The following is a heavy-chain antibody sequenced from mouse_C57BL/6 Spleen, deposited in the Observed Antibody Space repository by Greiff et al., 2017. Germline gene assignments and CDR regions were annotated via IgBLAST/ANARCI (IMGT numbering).Heavy chain of an antibody. Sequence: VQLQQSGAELMKPGASVKLSCKATGYTFTGYWIGWVKQRTEHGLEWIGEILPGSGSTNYNEKFKGKATLTADTSSNTAYMQLSSLTTEDSAIYAYEKQIRQRSYYAMDYWGQGTSVTVSS. CDR2: ILPGSGST. D-gene: IGHD3-2*02. CDR3: EKQIRQRSYYAMDY. V-gene: IGHV1-9*01. J-gene: IGHJ4*01. CDR1: GYTFTGYW.